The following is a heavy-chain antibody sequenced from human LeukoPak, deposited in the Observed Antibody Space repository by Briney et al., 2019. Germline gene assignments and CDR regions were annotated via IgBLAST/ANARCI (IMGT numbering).Heavy chain of an antibody. CDR3: TTVLMWFGELSNVDY. Sequence: PGGSLRLSCAVSGLTFSNAWMSWVRQAPGKGLEWVGRIKSTTVDATPEYAAPVKGRFTISRDDSKNTLYLQMNSLKTEDTAVYYCTTVLMWFGELSNVDYWGQGTLVTVSS. D-gene: IGHD3-10*01. CDR1: GLTFSNAW. V-gene: IGHV3-15*01. J-gene: IGHJ4*02. CDR2: IKSTTVDATP.